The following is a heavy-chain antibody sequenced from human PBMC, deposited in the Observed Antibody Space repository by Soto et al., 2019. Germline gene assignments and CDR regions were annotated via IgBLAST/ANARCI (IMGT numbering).Heavy chain of an antibody. CDR2: ISYDGSNK. J-gene: IGHJ4*02. D-gene: IGHD1-20*01. Sequence: GGSLRLSCAASGFTFSSYAMHWVRQAPGKGLEWVAVISYDGSNKYYADSVKGRFTISRDNSKNTLYLQMNSLRAEDTAVYYCARDRLLTDLPDYWGQGTLVTVSS. CDR1: GFTFSSYA. CDR3: ARDRLLTDLPDY. V-gene: IGHV3-30-3*01.